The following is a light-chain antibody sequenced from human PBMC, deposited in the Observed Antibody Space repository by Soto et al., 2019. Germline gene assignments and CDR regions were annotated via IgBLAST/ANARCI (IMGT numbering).Light chain of an antibody. Sequence: DIVMTQSPATLSVSPGERATLSCRASQTLGSNLAWYQQKPGQPPRLLIYGASTRATGVPARISGSGSGTEFTLTISSLQSEDFAVYYCQQYNTWPPTWTFGQGTEVEVK. CDR3: QQYNTWPPTWT. CDR2: GAS. CDR1: QTLGSN. V-gene: IGKV3-15*01. J-gene: IGKJ1*01.